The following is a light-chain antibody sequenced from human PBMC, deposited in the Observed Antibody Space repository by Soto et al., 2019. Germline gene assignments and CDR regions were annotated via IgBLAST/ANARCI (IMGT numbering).Light chain of an antibody. CDR3: QSYDRSLRGYV. CDR2: GNT. J-gene: IGLJ1*01. CDR1: SSNIGSGYD. Sequence: QSALTQPPSVSGAPGQRVTISCTGTSSNIGSGYDVHWYQHLPGTAPKLLTYGNTIRPSGVPDRFSGSKSGTSASLAITGLQAEDEADYYCQSYDRSLRGYVFGTGTKVTVL. V-gene: IGLV1-40*01.